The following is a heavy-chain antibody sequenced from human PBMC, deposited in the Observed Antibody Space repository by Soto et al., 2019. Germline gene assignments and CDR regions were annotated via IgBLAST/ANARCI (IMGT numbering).Heavy chain of an antibody. CDR3: ARASGHIYATLHGPFDH. J-gene: IGHJ4*02. CDR1: GFTFNRHP. D-gene: IGHD2-8*01. V-gene: IGHV3-30-3*01. Sequence: QVQLVESGGGVVQPGRSLRLSCAASGFTFNRHPLHWVRQAPGKGLGWVAVISHDGNNKYYADSVKGRFTISRDNSMNMLYLQMHGLRTEDTAIFYCARASGHIYATLHGPFDHWGQGALVTVSS. CDR2: ISHDGNNK.